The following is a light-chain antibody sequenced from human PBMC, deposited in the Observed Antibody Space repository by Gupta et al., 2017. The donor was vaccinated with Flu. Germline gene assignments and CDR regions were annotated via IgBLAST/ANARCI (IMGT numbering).Light chain of an antibody. Sequence: SSELTHDPAVSVALGQTVRITCQGDSLRSYYASWYQQKPGQAPVLVIYGKNNRPSGIPDRFSSSSSGNTASLTITGAQAEDEADYYCNSRDSSGNHVVFGGGTKLTVL. V-gene: IGLV3-19*01. CDR2: GKN. J-gene: IGLJ2*01. CDR1: SLRSYY. CDR3: NSRDSSGNHVV.